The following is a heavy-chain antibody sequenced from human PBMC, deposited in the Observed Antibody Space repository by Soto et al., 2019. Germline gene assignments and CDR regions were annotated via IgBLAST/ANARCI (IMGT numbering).Heavy chain of an antibody. D-gene: IGHD3-10*01. CDR3: AKVGDQGVFFQH. CDR1: GFTVSSKY. V-gene: IGHV3-9*01. J-gene: IGHJ1*01. CDR2: ISWNSGSI. Sequence: PGGSLRLSCAASGFTVSSKYMHWVRQAPGKGLEWVSGISWNSGSIGYADSVKGRFTISRDNAKNSLYLQMNSLRAEDTALYYCAKVGDQGVFFQHWGQGTLVTVSS.